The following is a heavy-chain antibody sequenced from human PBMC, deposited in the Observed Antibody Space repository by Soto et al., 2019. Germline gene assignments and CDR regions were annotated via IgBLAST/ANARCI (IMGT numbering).Heavy chain of an antibody. D-gene: IGHD3-10*01. CDR2: ISAYNGNT. Sequence: ASVEVSCKASGYTFTSNGSSWVRQAPGQGLEWMGWISAYNGNTNYAQKLQGRVTMTTDTSTSTAYMELRSLRSDDTAVYYCARGGSDGSGSYPYAYWGQGTLVTVS. J-gene: IGHJ4*02. CDR3: ARGGSDGSGSYPYAY. V-gene: IGHV1-18*01. CDR1: GYTFTSNG.